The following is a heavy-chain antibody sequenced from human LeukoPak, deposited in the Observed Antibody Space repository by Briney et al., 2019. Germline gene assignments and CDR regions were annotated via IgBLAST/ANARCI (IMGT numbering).Heavy chain of an antibody. CDR2: IYTSGST. Sequence: PSETLSLTCTVSGGSISSYYWSWIRQPAGKGLEWIGRIYTSGSTNYNPSLKSRVTMSVDTSKNQFSLKLSSVTAADTAVYYCARASRSMGNILTGYYKPYYYYYMDVWGKGTTVTVSS. V-gene: IGHV4-4*07. J-gene: IGHJ6*03. CDR3: ARASRSMGNILTGYYKPYYYYYMDV. CDR1: GGSISSYY. D-gene: IGHD3-9*01.